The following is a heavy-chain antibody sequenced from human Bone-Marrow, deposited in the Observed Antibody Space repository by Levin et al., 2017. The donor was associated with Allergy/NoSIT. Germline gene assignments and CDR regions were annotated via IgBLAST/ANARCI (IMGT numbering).Heavy chain of an antibody. Sequence: GGSLRLSCEGSGFNFVNYWIGWVRQRPGKGLEWMGMVYFEDSDTRYSPSFQGQVTMSADKSTTTAYLQWTRLKASDTALYFCARGSDYDTSSFDPWGQGTLVTVSS. V-gene: IGHV5-51*01. CDR2: VYFEDSDT. CDR3: ARGSDYDTSSFDP. CDR1: GFNFVNYW. D-gene: IGHD4-17*01. J-gene: IGHJ5*02.